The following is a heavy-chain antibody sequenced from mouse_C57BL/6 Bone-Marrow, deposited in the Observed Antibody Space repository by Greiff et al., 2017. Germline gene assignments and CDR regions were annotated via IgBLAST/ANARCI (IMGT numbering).Heavy chain of an antibody. V-gene: IGHV1-87*01. CDR3: SEEVAVYYRAWGSYWGFAY. D-gene: IGHD6-1*01. CDR1: YTFSSRVH. CDR2: GQGLEWIG. J-gene: IGHJ3*01. Sequence: VQLQQSGPELARPWASVKISCQAFYTFSSRVHFAIRDTNYWMQWVKQRPGQGLEWIGAIYPGNGDTSYNQKFKGKATLTADKSSGTAYLQLSSLASEEVAVYYRAWGSYWGFAYWGQGTLVTVSA.